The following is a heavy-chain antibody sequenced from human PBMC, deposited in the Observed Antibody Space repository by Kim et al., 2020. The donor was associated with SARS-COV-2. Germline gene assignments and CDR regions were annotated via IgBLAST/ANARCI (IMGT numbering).Heavy chain of an antibody. Sequence: AQKFQGRVTITADESTSTAYMELSSLRSEDTAVYYCARSAYSSSSPNFDYWGQGTLVTVSS. D-gene: IGHD6-6*01. CDR3: ARSAYSSSSPNFDY. J-gene: IGHJ4*02. V-gene: IGHV1-69*01.